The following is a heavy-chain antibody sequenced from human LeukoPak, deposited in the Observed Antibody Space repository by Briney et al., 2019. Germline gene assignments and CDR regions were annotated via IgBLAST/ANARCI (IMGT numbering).Heavy chain of an antibody. D-gene: IGHD1-26*01. CDR3: ARNSEDYYYYYMDV. CDR2: INPTSGGT. CDR1: GYIFSGFY. J-gene: IGHJ6*03. Sequence: ASVKVSCKASGYIFSGFYIHWVRQAPGQGLEWMGWINPTSGGTNYAQKFQGRVTMTRDTSISTAYMELSGLTSDDTAVYYCARNSEDYYYYYMDVWGKGTTVTISS. V-gene: IGHV1-2*02.